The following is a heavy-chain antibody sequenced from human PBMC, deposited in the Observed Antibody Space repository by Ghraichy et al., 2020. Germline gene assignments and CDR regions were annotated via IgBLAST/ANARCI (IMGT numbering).Heavy chain of an antibody. CDR1: GFTFSDYY. J-gene: IGHJ3*02. D-gene: IGHD1-1*01. CDR2: ISSSSRYT. Sequence: GGSLRLSCVASGFTFSDYYMSWIRQAPGKGLEWVSYISSSSRYTNYADSVKGRFTISRDNAKNSLYLQMNSLRAEDTAVYYCVGRLPDRYAAFDIWGQGTMVTVSS. CDR3: VGRLPDRYAAFDI. V-gene: IGHV3-11*03.